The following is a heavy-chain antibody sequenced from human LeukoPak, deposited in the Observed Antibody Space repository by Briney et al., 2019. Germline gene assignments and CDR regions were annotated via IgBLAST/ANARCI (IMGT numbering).Heavy chain of an antibody. CDR1: GFTFSSYW. CDR2: IKQDGSEK. D-gene: IGHD3-10*01. Sequence: GGSLRLXCAASGFTFSSYWMSWVRPAPGKGLEWVANIKQDGSEKYYVDSVKGRFTISRDNAKNSLYLRMNSLRAEDTAVYYCARVWFGGCDYWGQGTLVTVSS. V-gene: IGHV3-7*01. J-gene: IGHJ4*02. CDR3: ARVWFGGCDY.